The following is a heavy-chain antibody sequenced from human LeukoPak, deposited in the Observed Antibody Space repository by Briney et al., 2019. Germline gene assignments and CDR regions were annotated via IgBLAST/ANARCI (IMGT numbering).Heavy chain of an antibody. J-gene: IGHJ4*02. CDR1: GGSISSYY. V-gene: IGHV4-59*08. Sequence: SGTLSLTCTVSGGSISSYYWSWIRQPPGKGLEWIGYIYYSGSTNYNPSLKSRVTISVDTSKNQFSLKLSSVTAADTAVYYCARRGYSYGTFDYWGQGTLVTVSS. CDR2: IYYSGST. D-gene: IGHD5-18*01. CDR3: ARRGYSYGTFDY.